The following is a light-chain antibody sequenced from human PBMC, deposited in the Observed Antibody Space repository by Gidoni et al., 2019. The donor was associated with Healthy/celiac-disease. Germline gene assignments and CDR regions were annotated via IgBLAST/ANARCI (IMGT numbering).Light chain of an antibody. CDR3: QQYGSLMYT. J-gene: IGKJ2*01. CDR2: GAS. V-gene: IGKV3-20*01. CDR1: QSVSSSY. Sequence: EIVLPQSPGTLSLSPGERATLSCRASQSVSSSYLAWYQQKPGQAPRLLSYGASSRATGIPDRFSGSGSGTGFTLTISRLEPEGFAVYYCQQYGSLMYTFGQGTKLEIK.